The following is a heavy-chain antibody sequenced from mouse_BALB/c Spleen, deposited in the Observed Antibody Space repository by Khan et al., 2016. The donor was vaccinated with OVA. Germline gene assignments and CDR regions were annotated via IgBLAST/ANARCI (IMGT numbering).Heavy chain of an antibody. Sequence: QVQLQQPGAELVNPGASVNLSCKASGYTLTSYWMHWVKQRPGQGLEWIGEINPSNGRTNYNEKFKSKATLTVDKSSSTAYMQLSSPTAEDSAVYYCSRLLISFAYGGQGTTLTVAS. CDR3: SRLLISFAY. D-gene: IGHD2-1*01. V-gene: IGHV1S81*02. CDR2: INPSNGRT. CDR1: GYTLTSYW. J-gene: IGHJ2*01.